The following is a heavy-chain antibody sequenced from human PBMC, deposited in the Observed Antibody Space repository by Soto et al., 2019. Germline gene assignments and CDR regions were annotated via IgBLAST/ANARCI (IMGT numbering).Heavy chain of an antibody. V-gene: IGHV1-69*02. D-gene: IGHD3-10*01. CDR1: GGTFSSYT. CDR2: IIPILGIA. Sequence: QVQLVQSGAEVKKPGSSVKVSCKASGGTFSSYTISWVRQAPGQGLEWMGRIIPILGIANYAQKFQGRVTITEDKSTSTAYMELSSLRSEDTAVYYCARMDMVRGVYYFDYSGQGTLVTVSS. J-gene: IGHJ4*02. CDR3: ARMDMVRGVYYFDY.